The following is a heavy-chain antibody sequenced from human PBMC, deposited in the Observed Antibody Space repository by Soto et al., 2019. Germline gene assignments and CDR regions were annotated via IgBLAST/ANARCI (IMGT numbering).Heavy chain of an antibody. CDR2: IYYSGST. J-gene: IGHJ6*02. CDR3: ARDATTSYYYGMDV. Sequence: SETLSLTCTVPGGSISSYYWSWIRQPPGKGLEWIGYIYYSGSTNYNPSLKSRVTISVDTSKNQFSLKLSSVTAADTAVYYCARDATTSYYYGMDVWGQGTTVTSP. CDR1: GGSISSYY. V-gene: IGHV4-59*01. D-gene: IGHD5-12*01.